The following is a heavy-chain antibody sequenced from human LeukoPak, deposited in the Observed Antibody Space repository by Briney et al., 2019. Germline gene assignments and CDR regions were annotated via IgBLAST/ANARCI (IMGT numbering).Heavy chain of an antibody. Sequence: QPGGSLRLSCAASGFTFSSYAMSWVRQAPGKGLEWVSAISGSGGSTYYADSVRGRFTISRDNSKNTLYLQMNSLRAEDTAVYYCARWRHCAGPGNCSGFALWGPGSLVTVSS. CDR3: ARWRHCAGPGNCSGFAL. J-gene: IGHJ5*02. CDR2: ISGSGGST. V-gene: IGHV3-23*01. CDR1: GFTFSSYA. D-gene: IGHD2-21*01.